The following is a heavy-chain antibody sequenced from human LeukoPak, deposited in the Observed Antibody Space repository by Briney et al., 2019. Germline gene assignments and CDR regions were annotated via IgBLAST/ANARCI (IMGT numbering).Heavy chain of an antibody. V-gene: IGHV4-34*01. CDR1: GGSFSGYY. Sequence: SETLSLTCAVYGGSFSGYYWSWIRQPPGKGLEWIGKINHSGSTNYNPSLKSRVTISVDTSKNQFSLKLSSVTAADTAVYYCARTRFMITFGGVIVVSSPPDYWGQGTLVTVSS. J-gene: IGHJ4*02. CDR3: ARTRFMITFGGVIVVSSPPDY. D-gene: IGHD3-16*02. CDR2: INHSGST.